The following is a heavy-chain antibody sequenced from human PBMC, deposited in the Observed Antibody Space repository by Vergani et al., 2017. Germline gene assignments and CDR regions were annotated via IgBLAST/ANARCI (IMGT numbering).Heavy chain of an antibody. J-gene: IGHJ6*03. Sequence: QVQLVQSGAEVKKPGASVKVSCKASGYTFTSYGISWVRQAPGQGLEWMGWISGYDGKTKYVEKLQGRITVTIDTSTNSAYMELRGLRSDDTAVYYCARGGSIAAPSYLYYFYMDVWGKGTSVTVSS. CDR1: GYTFTSYG. CDR3: ARGGSIAAPSYLYYFYMDV. D-gene: IGHD6-6*01. V-gene: IGHV1-18*01. CDR2: ISGYDGKT.